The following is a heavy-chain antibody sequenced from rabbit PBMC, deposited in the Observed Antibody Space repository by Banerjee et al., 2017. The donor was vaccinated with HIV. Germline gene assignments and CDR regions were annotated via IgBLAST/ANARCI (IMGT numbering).Heavy chain of an antibody. V-gene: IGHV1S45*01. CDR2: IYAGSSGIT. J-gene: IGHJ4*01. CDR3: ARDLAGVIGWNFNV. CDR1: GFSFSSSYW. Sequence: QQQLEESGGGLVTPGGSLTLTCTASGFSFSSSYWIPWVRQAPGKGLEWIGTIYAGSSGITYYASWAKGRFTISKASWTTVTLQMTSRTAADTASYFCARDLAGVIGWNFNVWGQGTLVTV. D-gene: IGHD4-1*01.